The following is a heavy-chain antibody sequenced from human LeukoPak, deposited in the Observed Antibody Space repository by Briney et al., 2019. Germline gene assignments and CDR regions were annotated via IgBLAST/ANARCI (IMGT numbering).Heavy chain of an antibody. V-gene: IGHV3-7*01. Sequence: PGGSLRLSCAASGFTFRSSLMSWVRQAPGKGLEWVANIKQDGSDKYYVDSVRGRFTISRDNAKNSLYLQLNSLRVEDTAVYYCARGYSYGSTGTYWGQGTLVTVSS. D-gene: IGHD5-18*01. CDR3: ARGYSYGSTGTY. CDR1: GFTFRSSL. J-gene: IGHJ4*02. CDR2: IKQDGSDK.